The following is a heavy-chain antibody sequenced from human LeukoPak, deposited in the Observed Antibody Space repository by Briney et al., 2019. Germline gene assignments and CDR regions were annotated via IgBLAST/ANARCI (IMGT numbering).Heavy chain of an antibody. Sequence: SETLSLTCAGYGGSFSGYYWSWVRQPAGKGLEWVGRIYTSGSTNYNPSLKSRVTMSVDTSKNQFSLKLSSVTAADTAVYYCARAPDTMTSDAFDIWGQGTMVTVSS. V-gene: IGHV4-59*10. CDR2: IYTSGST. CDR1: GGSFSGYY. D-gene: IGHD3-22*01. J-gene: IGHJ3*02. CDR3: ARAPDTMTSDAFDI.